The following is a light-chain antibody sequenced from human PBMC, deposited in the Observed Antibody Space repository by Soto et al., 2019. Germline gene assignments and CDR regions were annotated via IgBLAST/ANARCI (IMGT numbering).Light chain of an antibody. CDR1: SSNIGNNY. CDR3: GTWDSSLSVPYV. CDR2: ENN. V-gene: IGLV1-51*02. Sequence: QSVLTQPPSVSAAPGQKVTISCSGSSSNIGNNYVSWYQQLPGTAPKLLIYENNKRPSGIPDRFSGSKSGTSATLGITGLQTGDEAYYYCGTWDSSLSVPYVFGTGTKVTVL. J-gene: IGLJ1*01.